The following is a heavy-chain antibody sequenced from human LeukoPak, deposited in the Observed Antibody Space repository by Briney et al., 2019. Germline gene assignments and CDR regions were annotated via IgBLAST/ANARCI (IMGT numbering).Heavy chain of an antibody. Sequence: KSGGSLRLSCAAAGFTFSSYSMNWVRQAPGKGLEWVSSISSSSSYIYYADSVKGRFTISRDNAKNSLYLQMNSLRAEDTAVYYCARAVSSSWIGLADYWGQGTLVTVSS. V-gene: IGHV3-21*01. J-gene: IGHJ4*02. CDR3: ARAVSSSWIGLADY. CDR2: ISSSSSYI. CDR1: GFTFSSYS. D-gene: IGHD6-13*01.